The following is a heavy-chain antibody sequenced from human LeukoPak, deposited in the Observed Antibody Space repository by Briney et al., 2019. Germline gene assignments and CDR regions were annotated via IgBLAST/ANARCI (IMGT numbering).Heavy chain of an antibody. D-gene: IGHD3-16*01. CDR2: VDQDGSEK. CDR1: GFIFNSYW. V-gene: IGHV3-7*03. CDR3: ARGWASSRRKAFDI. J-gene: IGHJ3*02. Sequence: GGSLRLSCAASGFIFNSYWMNWLRQAPGKGLEWVANVDQDGSEKYYVGSVKGRFTISRDNAKNSLYLQMNSLRIEDTAVYYCARGWASSRRKAFDIWGQGTMVTVSS.